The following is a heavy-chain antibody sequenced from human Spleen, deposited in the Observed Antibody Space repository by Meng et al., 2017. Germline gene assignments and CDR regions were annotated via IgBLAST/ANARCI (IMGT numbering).Heavy chain of an antibody. CDR3: AREIRTTYFYDSSGYGN. Sequence: SVKVSCKASGGTFSSYAISWVRQAPGQGLEWMGGIIPIFGTANYAQKFQGRVTITADESTSTAYMELSSLRSEDTAVYYCAREIRTTYFYDSSGYGNWGQGTLVTVSS. CDR1: GGTFSSYA. V-gene: IGHV1-69*13. CDR2: IIPIFGTA. D-gene: IGHD3-22*01. J-gene: IGHJ4*02.